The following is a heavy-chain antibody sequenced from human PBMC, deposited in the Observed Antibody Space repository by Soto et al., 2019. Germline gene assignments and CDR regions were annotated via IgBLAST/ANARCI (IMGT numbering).Heavy chain of an antibody. CDR1: RDTFSKYA. D-gene: IGHD3-16*01. CDR3: ARGETYLGV. CDR2: IIPIFDSR. J-gene: IGHJ6*02. V-gene: IGHV1-69*01. Sequence: QVQLVQSGAEVKKPGSSVKVSCKASRDTFSKYAFNWVRQAPGQGLEWMGWIIPIFDSRNYAEKFQGRVTITADESMSTAYMELRSLRFEDTAVYYCARGETYLGVWGQGTTVTVSS.